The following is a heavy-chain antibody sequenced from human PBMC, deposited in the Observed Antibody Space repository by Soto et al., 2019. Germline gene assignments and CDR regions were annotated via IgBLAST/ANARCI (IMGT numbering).Heavy chain of an antibody. D-gene: IGHD3-10*01. CDR1: GFIFKMYW. J-gene: IGHJ4*02. CDR3: TRGPRPISTGTGAY. V-gene: IGHV3-74*01. Sequence: SLRLSCAASGFIFKMYWMHWVRQSPGKGLVWISRIYNDGTYSDYADSVRGRFTISRDNVNDTLYLQMNNLRAEDSGLYYCTRGPRPISTGTGAYWGQGTQVTVPQ. CDR2: IYNDGTYS.